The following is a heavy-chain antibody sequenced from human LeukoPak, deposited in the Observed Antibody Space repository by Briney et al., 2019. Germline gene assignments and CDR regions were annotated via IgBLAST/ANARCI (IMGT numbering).Heavy chain of an antibody. CDR3: ARDGAGPDAFDI. Sequence: GGSLRLSCAASGFTVSSNYMSSVRQAPGKGLEWVSVIYSGGSTYYADSVKGRFTISRDNSKNTLYLQMNSLRAEDTAVYYCARDGAGPDAFDIWGQGTMVTVSS. J-gene: IGHJ3*02. V-gene: IGHV3-66*01. CDR1: GFTVSSNY. CDR2: IYSGGST. D-gene: IGHD6-19*01.